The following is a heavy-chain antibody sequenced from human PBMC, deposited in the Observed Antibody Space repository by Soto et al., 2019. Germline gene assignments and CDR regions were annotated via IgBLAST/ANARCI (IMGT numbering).Heavy chain of an antibody. J-gene: IGHJ6*02. CDR3: ARNRGYYFWSSSGRSSYYGMDV. V-gene: IGHV3-33*01. CDR1: GFTFSSYG. Sequence: LRLSCAASGFTFSSYGMHWVRQAPGKGLEWVAVIWYDGSNKYYADSVKGRFTISRDNSKNTLYLQMNSLRAEDTAVYYCARNRGYYFWSSSGRSSYYGMDVWGQGTTVTVSS. D-gene: IGHD3-3*01. CDR2: IWYDGSNK.